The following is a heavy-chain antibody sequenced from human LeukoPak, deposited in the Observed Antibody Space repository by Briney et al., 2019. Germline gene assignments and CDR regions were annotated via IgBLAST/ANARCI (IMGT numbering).Heavy chain of an antibody. J-gene: IGHJ4*02. CDR2: ISGSGGST. Sequence: GSLRLSCAASGFTFSSYAMSWVRQAPGKGLEWVSTISGSGGSTYYADSVKGRFTISRDDSKNTLYLQMNSLRAEDTAVYYCAKVAYYYDSSGYYYAYFDYWGQGTLVTVSS. CDR1: GFTFSSYA. D-gene: IGHD3-22*01. V-gene: IGHV3-23*01. CDR3: AKVAYYYDSSGYYYAYFDY.